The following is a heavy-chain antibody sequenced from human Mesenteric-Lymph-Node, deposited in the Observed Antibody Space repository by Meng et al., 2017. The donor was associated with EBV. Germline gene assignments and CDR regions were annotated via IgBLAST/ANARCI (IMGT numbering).Heavy chain of an antibody. V-gene: IGHV1-69*01. CDR2: VIPIFGTA. Sequence: VHLWPSWAEVKKPGTSVKVSCNASGCTFSRGAFIRLRQAPGQVLEWMGRVIPIFGTANYAQKFQGRVTITADESTSTAYMELSSLRSEDTAVYYCARSYSNDYYFDYWGQGTLVTVSS. CDR3: ARSYSNDYYFDY. D-gene: IGHD4-11*01. CDR1: GCTFSRGA. J-gene: IGHJ4*02.